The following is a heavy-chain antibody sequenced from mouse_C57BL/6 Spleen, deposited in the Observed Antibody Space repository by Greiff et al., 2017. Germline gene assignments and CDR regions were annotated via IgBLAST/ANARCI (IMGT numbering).Heavy chain of an antibody. Sequence: VQLQQSGPELVKPGASVKISCKASGYSFTGYYMNWVKQSPEKSLEWIGEINPSTGGTTYNQKFKAKATLTVDKSSSTAYMQLKSLTSEDSAGYYCARGEDLLRLRGWYFDVWGTGTTVTVSS. V-gene: IGHV1-42*01. J-gene: IGHJ1*03. CDR3: ARGEDLLRLRGWYFDV. CDR2: INPSTGGT. CDR1: GYSFTGYY. D-gene: IGHD2-2*01.